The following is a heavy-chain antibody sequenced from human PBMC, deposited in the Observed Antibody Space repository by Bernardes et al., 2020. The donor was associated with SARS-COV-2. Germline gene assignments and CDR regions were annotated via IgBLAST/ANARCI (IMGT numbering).Heavy chain of an antibody. V-gene: IGHV4-59*01. Sequence: SETLSLTCTVSGGSIGSYYWAWIRQPPGKGLEWIGYIYYSGSTNYNPSLKSRVTISVDRSLNQFSLNLSSVTPADTAVYYCARDLSHLVRRGFDLWGRGTLVTVSS. CDR1: GGSIGSYY. CDR2: IYYSGST. D-gene: IGHD3-10*01. CDR3: ARDLSHLVRRGFDL. J-gene: IGHJ2*01.